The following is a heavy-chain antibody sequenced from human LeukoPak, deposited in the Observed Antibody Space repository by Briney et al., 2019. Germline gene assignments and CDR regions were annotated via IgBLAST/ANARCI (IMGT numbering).Heavy chain of an antibody. CDR2: IYHSGGT. D-gene: IGHD1-26*01. Sequence: SQTLSLTCSVSGGSISSGAYYWSWFRQPPGKGLGWIGTIYHSGGTYYNSSLKSRVTISVDTSKNQFSLNLRSVTAADTAIYYCARRNGGMGGYFDWGQGTLVTVSS. CDR1: GGSISSGAYY. V-gene: IGHV4-39*07. CDR3: ARRNGGMGGYFD. J-gene: IGHJ4*02.